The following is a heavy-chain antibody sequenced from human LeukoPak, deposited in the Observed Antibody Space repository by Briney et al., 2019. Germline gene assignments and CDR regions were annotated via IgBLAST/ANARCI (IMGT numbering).Heavy chain of an antibody. V-gene: IGHV3-53*01. Sequence: GGSLRLSCAASGFTVSSNYMSWVRQAPGKGLEWVSVIYSGGSTYYADSVKGRFTISRDNSKNTLYLQMNSLRAEDTAVYYCATGDIDTIFGVVMGFDYWGQGTLVTVSS. CDR2: IYSGGST. CDR1: GFTVSSNY. CDR3: ATGDIDTIFGVVMGFDY. J-gene: IGHJ4*02. D-gene: IGHD3-3*01.